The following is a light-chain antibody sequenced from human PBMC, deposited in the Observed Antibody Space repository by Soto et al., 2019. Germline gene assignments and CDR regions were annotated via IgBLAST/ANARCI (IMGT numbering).Light chain of an antibody. Sequence: QSVLIQPPSVSGSPGQSVTISCTGTSSDVGGYDYVSWYQQRPGKAPKLLIHEVTKRPSGVPDRFSGSKSGNTASLTVSGLQAEDEADYYCSSYAGRTLYVFGTGTKVTVL. CDR1: SSDVGGYDY. CDR3: SSYAGRTLYV. V-gene: IGLV2-8*01. CDR2: EVT. J-gene: IGLJ1*01.